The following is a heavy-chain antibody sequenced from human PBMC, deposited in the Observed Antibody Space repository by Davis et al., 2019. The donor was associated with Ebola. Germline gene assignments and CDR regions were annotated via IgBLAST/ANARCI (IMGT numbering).Heavy chain of an antibody. D-gene: IGHD5-12*01. CDR3: AKGRTARGYSGYDFDD. V-gene: IGHV3-23*01. CDR1: GFTFSTYA. J-gene: IGHJ4*02. Sequence: PGGSLRLSCAASGFTFSTYAMTWVRQAPGKGLEWVSGVATSGRTTFYADSVKGRFAVSRDNSKNTLYLQMNSLRVEDTALYYCAKGRTARGYSGYDFDDWGQGTLVSVSS. CDR2: VATSGRTT.